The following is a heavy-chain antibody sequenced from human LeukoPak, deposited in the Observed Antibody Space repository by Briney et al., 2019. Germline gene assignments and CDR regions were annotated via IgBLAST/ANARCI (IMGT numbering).Heavy chain of an antibody. Sequence: PRGCLRLSCAASGFTFSTYEMYWVRQAPGKGLEYVSVIRSDGVSTYHANSVKGRFTISRDNSKNTLYLQMGSLRPEDMAVYYCAREDDYTSGWTSFDYWGQGTLVTVSS. CDR3: AREDDYTSGWTSFDY. V-gene: IGHV3-64*01. CDR1: GFTFSTYE. D-gene: IGHD6-19*01. J-gene: IGHJ4*02. CDR2: IRSDGVST.